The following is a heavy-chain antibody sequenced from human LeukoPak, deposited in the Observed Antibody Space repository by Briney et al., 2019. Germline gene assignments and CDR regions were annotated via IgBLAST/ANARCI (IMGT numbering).Heavy chain of an antibody. Sequence: GGSLRLSCAASGFTFSSYAMSWVRQAPGKGLEWVSTFSGTGGSTYYADSVKGRFTISRDNSKNTLYLQMNSLRAEDTAVYYCAKDPGPYYYDSSRNDAFDIWGQGTMITVSS. V-gene: IGHV3-23*01. CDR2: FSGTGGST. J-gene: IGHJ3*02. CDR3: AKDPGPYYYDSSRNDAFDI. CDR1: GFTFSSYA. D-gene: IGHD3-22*01.